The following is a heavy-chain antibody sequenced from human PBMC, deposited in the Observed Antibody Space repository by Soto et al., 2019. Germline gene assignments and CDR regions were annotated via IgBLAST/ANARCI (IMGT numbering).Heavy chain of an antibody. V-gene: IGHV1-18*01. D-gene: IGHD5-12*01. CDR3: ARHHGPTTSENWFDP. CDR1: GYTFFTYD. CDR2: ISTYSGDT. Sequence: ASVKVSCKASGYTFFTYDISWVRQAPGQGLEWMGWISTYSGDTKYAQKFQGRVTMTTDTSTTTAYLELRSLRSDDTAVYYCARHHGPTTSENWFDPWGQGTLATVSS. J-gene: IGHJ5*02.